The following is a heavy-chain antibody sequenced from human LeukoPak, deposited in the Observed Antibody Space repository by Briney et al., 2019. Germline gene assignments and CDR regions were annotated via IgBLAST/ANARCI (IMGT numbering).Heavy chain of an antibody. CDR3: ARAATGTTLSWFDP. Sequence: GGSLRLSCAASGFTFSSYWMHWVRQAPGKGLVWVSRINRDGSSTNYADSVKGRFTISRDNAKNTLYLQMNSLRAEDTAVYYCARAATGTTLSWFDPWGQGTLVTVSS. J-gene: IGHJ5*02. V-gene: IGHV3-74*01. CDR2: INRDGSST. D-gene: IGHD1-1*01. CDR1: GFTFSSYW.